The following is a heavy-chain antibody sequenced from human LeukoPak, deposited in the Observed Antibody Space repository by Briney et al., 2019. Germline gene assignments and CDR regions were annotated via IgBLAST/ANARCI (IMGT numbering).Heavy chain of an antibody. J-gene: IGHJ3*02. D-gene: IGHD1-26*01. CDR2: IYTSGST. Sequence: SETLSLTCTVSGGSISSYYWSWIRQPAGKGLEWIGRIYTSGSTNYNPSLKSRVTMSVDTSKNQFSLKLSSVTAADTAVYYCVTGPDPIEYSGSYSGGAFDIWGQGTMVTVSS. CDR3: VTGPDPIEYSGSYSGGAFDI. V-gene: IGHV4-4*07. CDR1: GGSISSYY.